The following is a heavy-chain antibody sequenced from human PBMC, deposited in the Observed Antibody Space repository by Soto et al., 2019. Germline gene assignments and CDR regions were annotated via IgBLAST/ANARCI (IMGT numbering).Heavy chain of an antibody. Sequence: PGGSLRLSCAASGFTFTTYAMSWVRQAPGKGLEWVSAISGSGGTTYYADSVKGRFTISRDNSKNTLYLQMNSLRAEDTAVYYCAKGSVSSGWFWGQGTLVTVSS. CDR1: GFTFTTYA. CDR3: AKGSVSSGWF. J-gene: IGHJ4*02. CDR2: ISGSGGTT. V-gene: IGHV3-23*01. D-gene: IGHD3-10*01.